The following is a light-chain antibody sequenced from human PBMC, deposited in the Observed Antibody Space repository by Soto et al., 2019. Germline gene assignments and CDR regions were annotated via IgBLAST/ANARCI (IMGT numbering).Light chain of an antibody. V-gene: IGKV3-15*01. Sequence: EIVMTQSPATLSLSPGQRATLSCRASQSVSSNLAWYQQKPGQAPRLLIYGASTRATGIPARFSGSGSGTEFTLTISSLQSEDFAVYYCQQYNNWPPRWTFGQGTKV. J-gene: IGKJ1*01. CDR2: GAS. CDR3: QQYNNWPPRWT. CDR1: QSVSSN.